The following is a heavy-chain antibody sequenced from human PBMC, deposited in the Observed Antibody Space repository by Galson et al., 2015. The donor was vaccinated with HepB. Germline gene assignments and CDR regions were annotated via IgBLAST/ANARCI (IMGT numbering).Heavy chain of an antibody. J-gene: IGHJ5*02. V-gene: IGHV1-18*04. Sequence: SVKVSCKASGYTFTSDGITWVRQAPGQGLEWMGWISVYSGYTNYAQKFQGRVTLTTDTSTSTAYMEVTNLRFDDTAVYFCARAGGDSVVSNWFDPWGQGTLVTV. CDR1: GYTFTSDG. CDR2: ISVYSGYT. D-gene: IGHD3-10*01. CDR3: ARAGGDSVVSNWFDP.